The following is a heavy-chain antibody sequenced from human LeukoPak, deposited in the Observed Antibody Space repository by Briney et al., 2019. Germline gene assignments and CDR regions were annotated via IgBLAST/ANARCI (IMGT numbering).Heavy chain of an antibody. J-gene: IGHJ5*02. V-gene: IGHV4-59*12. CDR2: IYYSGST. CDR3: ARDRSVRGRNWFDP. Sequence: ASETLSLTCTVSGGSISSYYWSWIRQPPGKGLEWIGYIYYSGSTNYNPSLKSRVTISVDRSKNQFSLKLSSVTAADTAVYYCARDRSVRGRNWFDPWGQGTLVTVSS. CDR1: GGSISSYY. D-gene: IGHD3-10*01.